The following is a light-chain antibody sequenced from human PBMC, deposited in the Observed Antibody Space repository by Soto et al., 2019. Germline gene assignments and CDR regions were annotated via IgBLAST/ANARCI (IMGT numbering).Light chain of an antibody. Sequence: QSVLTQPPSASGSPGQSVTISCTGTSSDVGGYNYVSWFQQHPGKAPKLIIHEVNQRPSGVPDRFSGSKSGNTASLTVSGLQAEDEGTYYCSSYGGYNNVVFGTGTKLT. CDR3: SSYGGYNNVV. CDR2: EVN. V-gene: IGLV2-8*01. J-gene: IGLJ1*01. CDR1: SSDVGGYNY.